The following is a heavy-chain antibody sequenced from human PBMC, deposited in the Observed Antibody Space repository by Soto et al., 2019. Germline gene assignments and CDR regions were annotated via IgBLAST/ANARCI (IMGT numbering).Heavy chain of an antibody. J-gene: IGHJ6*02. CDR3: ARDGATVTTSYYYGMDV. Sequence: ASVKVSCKASGYTFTSYPMHWVRQAGQRLEWMGWINAGNGDTKYSQKFQGRVTITRDTSASTDFMELSSLRSEDTAVYYCARDGATVTTSYYYGMDVWGQGTTVTVSS. D-gene: IGHD4-17*01. CDR2: INAGNGDT. CDR1: GYTFTSYP. V-gene: IGHV1-3*01.